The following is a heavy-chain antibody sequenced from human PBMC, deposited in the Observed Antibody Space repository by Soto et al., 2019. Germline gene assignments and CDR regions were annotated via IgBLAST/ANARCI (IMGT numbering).Heavy chain of an antibody. CDR3: AREDSAGTNAAFDM. CDR1: GDSVSSSRAA. Sequence: QVQLQQSGPGLVRPSQTLSLTCAISGDSVSSSRAAWGWIRQSPSRGLEWLGRTYYRSRWYSDYAESVKRRITIKPETYKNQLSLQLNSATPEDTAVYYCAREDSAGTNAAFDMWGQGTMVTVSS. J-gene: IGHJ3*02. D-gene: IGHD3-10*01. CDR2: TYYRSRWYS. V-gene: IGHV6-1*01.